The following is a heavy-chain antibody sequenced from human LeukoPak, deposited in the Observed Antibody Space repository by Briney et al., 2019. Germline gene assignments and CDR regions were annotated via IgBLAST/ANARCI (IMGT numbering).Heavy chain of an antibody. Sequence: PSETLSLTCAVYGGSFSGYYWSWIRQPPGKGLEWIGYIYYNGNTNYNPSLKSRVAISVDMSKNQFSLQLSSVTAADTAVYYCARAHDSSGHYYESYLKLDYWGQGTLVTVSS. D-gene: IGHD3-22*01. CDR1: GGSFSGYY. CDR2: IYYNGNT. J-gene: IGHJ4*02. V-gene: IGHV4-59*01. CDR3: ARAHDSSGHYYESYLKLDY.